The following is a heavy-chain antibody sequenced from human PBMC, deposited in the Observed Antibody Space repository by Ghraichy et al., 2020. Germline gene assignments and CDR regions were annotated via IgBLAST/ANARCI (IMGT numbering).Heavy chain of an antibody. Sequence: SETLSLTCTVSGGSISSYYWSWIRQPPGKGLEWIGYIYYSGSTNYNPSLKSRVTISVDTSKNQFSLNLSSVTAADTAVYYCARGLPYSGYDTGGYFDYWGQGTLVTVSS. CDR3: ARGLPYSGYDTGGYFDY. CDR1: GGSISSYY. V-gene: IGHV4-59*01. D-gene: IGHD5-12*01. CDR2: IYYSGST. J-gene: IGHJ4*02.